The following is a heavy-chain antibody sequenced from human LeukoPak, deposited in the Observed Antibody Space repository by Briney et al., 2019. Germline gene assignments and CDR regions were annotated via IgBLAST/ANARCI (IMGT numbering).Heavy chain of an antibody. Sequence: PSETLSLTCAVSGGSISSSNWWSWVRQPPGKGLEWIGEIYHSGSTNYNPSLKSRVTISVDKSKNQFSLKLTSVTAADTAIYYCARGRAAAGNRKYFDYWGQGTLVTVSS. J-gene: IGHJ4*02. D-gene: IGHD6-13*01. CDR3: ARGRAAAGNRKYFDY. V-gene: IGHV4-4*02. CDR1: GGSISSSNW. CDR2: IYHSGST.